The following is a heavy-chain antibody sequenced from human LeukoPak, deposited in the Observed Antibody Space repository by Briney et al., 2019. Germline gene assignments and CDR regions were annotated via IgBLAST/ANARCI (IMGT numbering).Heavy chain of an antibody. CDR1: GFTFDDYG. CDR2: INWNGGST. Sequence: GGSLRLSCAASGFTFDDYGMSWVRQAPGKGLEWLSGINWNGGSTGYADSVKGRFTISRDNAKNSLYLQMNSLRAEDTALYYCARKYCSSTSCYYYYYMDVWGKGTTVTVSS. D-gene: IGHD2-2*01. CDR3: ARKYCSSTSCYYYYYMDV. V-gene: IGHV3-20*04. J-gene: IGHJ6*03.